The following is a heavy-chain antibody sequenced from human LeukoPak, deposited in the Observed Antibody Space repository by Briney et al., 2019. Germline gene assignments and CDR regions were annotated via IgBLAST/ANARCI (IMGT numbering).Heavy chain of an antibody. Sequence: PSETLSLTCAVYGGSFSGYYWSCIRQPPGKGLGWIGEINHSGSTNYNPSLKSRVTISVDTSKNQFSLKLSSVTAADTAVYYCARDDYYYDSSGGVYFDYWGQGTLVTVSS. CDR1: GGSFSGYY. V-gene: IGHV4-34*01. CDR3: ARDDYYYDSSGGVYFDY. D-gene: IGHD3-22*01. J-gene: IGHJ4*02. CDR2: INHSGST.